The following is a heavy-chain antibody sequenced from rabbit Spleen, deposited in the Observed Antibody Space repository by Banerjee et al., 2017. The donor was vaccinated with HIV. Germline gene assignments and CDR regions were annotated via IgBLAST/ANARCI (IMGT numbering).Heavy chain of an antibody. J-gene: IGHJ6*01. D-gene: IGHD8-1*01. CDR3: ARDTGSSFSSYGMDL. Sequence: QEQLVESGGGLVQPEGSLTLTCTGSGFSLSISYYMCWVRQAPGKGLELIACIYTGSSGNTYYASWAKGRFSISKTSSTTATLQMTRLTVADTATYFCARDTGSSFSSYGMDLWGQGTLVTVS. V-gene: IGHV1S45*01. CDR2: IYTGSSGNT. CDR1: GFSLSISYY.